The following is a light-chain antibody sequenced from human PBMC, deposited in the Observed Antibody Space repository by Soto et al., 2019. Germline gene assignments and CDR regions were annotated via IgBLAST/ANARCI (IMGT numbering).Light chain of an antibody. J-gene: IGKJ4*02. Sequence: DVQMTQSPSSLSASVGDRVTITCRASQDINSWLAWYQQKPGQAPKSLIYVASSLQTRVPVRFSGSGSGTVVSLTISSLQPEDSATYYCQQYNIYSRTCGGGTKVEIK. CDR2: VAS. CDR1: QDINSW. V-gene: IGKV1D-16*01. CDR3: QQYNIYSRT.